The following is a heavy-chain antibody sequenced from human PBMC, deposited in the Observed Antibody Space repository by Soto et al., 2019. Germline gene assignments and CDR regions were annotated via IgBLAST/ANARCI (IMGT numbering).Heavy chain of an antibody. V-gene: IGHV5-10-1*01. J-gene: IGHJ6*02. CDR1: GYSFTSYW. CDR3: ARRQGSWRGYYGMDV. CDR2: IDPSDSYT. D-gene: IGHD3-10*01. Sequence: GESLKISYKGSGYSFTSYWISWVRQMPGKGLEWMGRIDPSDSYTNYSPSLQGHVTISADKSITTAYLQWSSLQASDTAIYYCARRQGSWRGYYGMDVWGQGTTVTVSS.